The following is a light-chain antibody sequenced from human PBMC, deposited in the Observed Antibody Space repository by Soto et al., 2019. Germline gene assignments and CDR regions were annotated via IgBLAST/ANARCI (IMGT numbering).Light chain of an antibody. CDR1: SSDVGAYNF. CDR2: DVS. Sequence: QSALTQPASVSGSLGQSITISCTGTSSDVGAYNFVSWFQQLPGKAPKVMISDVSIRPSGVSNRFSGSKSGNTASLTISGLQAEDEADYYCSSYTSSSTLVFGGGTKLTVL. J-gene: IGLJ2*01. CDR3: SSYTSSSTLV. V-gene: IGLV2-14*03.